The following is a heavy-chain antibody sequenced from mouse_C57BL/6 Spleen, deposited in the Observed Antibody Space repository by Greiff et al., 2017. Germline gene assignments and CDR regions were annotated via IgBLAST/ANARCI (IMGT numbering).Heavy chain of an antibody. Sequence: EVKVVESGEGLVKPGGSLKLSCAASGFTFSSYAMSWVRQTPEKRLEWVAYISSGGDYIYYADTVKGRFTISRDNARNTLYLQMSSLKSEDTAMYYCTREGYYGSSSGFDYWGQGTTLTVSS. CDR3: TREGYYGSSSGFDY. J-gene: IGHJ2*01. V-gene: IGHV5-9-1*02. D-gene: IGHD1-1*01. CDR1: GFTFSSYA. CDR2: ISSGGDYI.